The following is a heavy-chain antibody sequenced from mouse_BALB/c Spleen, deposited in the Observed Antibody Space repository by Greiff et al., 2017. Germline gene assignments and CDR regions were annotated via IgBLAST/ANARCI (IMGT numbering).Heavy chain of an antibody. J-gene: IGHJ2*01. CDR3: ARVEGYDVYFDY. CDR2: ISYDGSN. V-gene: IGHV3-6*02. Sequence: EVKLQESGPGLVKPSQSLSLTCSVTGYSITSGYYWNWIRQFPGNKLEWMGYISYDGSNNYNPSLKNRISITRDTSKNQFFLKLNSVTTEDTATYYCARVEGYDVYFDYWGQGTTLTVSS. D-gene: IGHD2-2*01. CDR1: GYSITSGYY.